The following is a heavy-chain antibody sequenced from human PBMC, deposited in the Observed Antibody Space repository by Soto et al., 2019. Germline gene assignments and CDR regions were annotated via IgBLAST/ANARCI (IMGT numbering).Heavy chain of an antibody. D-gene: IGHD2-8*01. Sequence: RGESLKISCKGSGYRLTNYWIGWVRQMPGKGLEWMGIIYPGDSDTRYSPSFQGQVTISADKSISTAYLQWSSLKASDTAMYYCTTSANGDYYYYAMAVWGQGTTVTVSS. V-gene: IGHV5-51*01. CDR3: TTSANGDYYYYAMAV. J-gene: IGHJ6*02. CDR2: IYPGDSDT. CDR1: GYRLTNYW.